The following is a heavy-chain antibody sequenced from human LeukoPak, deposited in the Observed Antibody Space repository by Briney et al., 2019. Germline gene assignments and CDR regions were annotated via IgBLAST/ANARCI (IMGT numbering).Heavy chain of an antibody. CDR2: TSSSSDYI. Sequence: PGGSLRLSCAASGFTFSTYTMNWVRQAPGNGLEWVSSTSSSSDYIYYADSVKGRFTISRDNAKNSLYLQMNSLRAEDTGVYYCAREIPLAYWGQGTLVTVSS. CDR1: GFTFSTYT. CDR3: AREIPLAY. D-gene: IGHD2-21*01. J-gene: IGHJ4*02. V-gene: IGHV3-21*01.